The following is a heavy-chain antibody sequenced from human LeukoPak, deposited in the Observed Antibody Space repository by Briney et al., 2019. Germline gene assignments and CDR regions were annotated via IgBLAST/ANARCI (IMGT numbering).Heavy chain of an antibody. CDR3: ARGSGGNSGQETSFDY. Sequence: SETLSLTCAGYGGSFSGYYWSWIRQPPGKGLEWIGEINHSGSTNYNPSLKSRVTISEDTSKNQFSLKLSSVTAADTAVYYCARGSGGNSGQETSFDYWGQGTLVTVSS. CDR2: INHSGST. CDR1: GGSFSGYY. V-gene: IGHV4-34*01. D-gene: IGHD2-21*02. J-gene: IGHJ4*02.